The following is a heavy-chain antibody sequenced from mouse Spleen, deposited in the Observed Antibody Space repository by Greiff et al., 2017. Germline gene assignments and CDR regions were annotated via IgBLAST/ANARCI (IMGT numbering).Heavy chain of an antibody. Sequence: DVKLQESGPGMVKPSQSLSLTCTVTGYSITSGYDWHWIRHFPGNKLEWMGYISYSGSTNYNPSLKSRISITHDTSKNHFFLKLNSVTTEDTATYYCARGGYGSFFAYWGQGTLVTVSA. CDR2: ISYSGST. J-gene: IGHJ3*01. V-gene: IGHV3-1*01. CDR1: GYSITSGYD. D-gene: IGHD1-1*01. CDR3: ARGGYGSFFAY.